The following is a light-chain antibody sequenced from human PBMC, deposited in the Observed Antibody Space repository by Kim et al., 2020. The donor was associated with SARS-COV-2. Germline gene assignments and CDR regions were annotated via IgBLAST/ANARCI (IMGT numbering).Light chain of an antibody. Sequence: QAGLTQPPSVSKGLRQTATLTCTGNINNVGDQGAAWLQQHQGHPPKLLSYRNNNRPSGISERLSASRSGNTASLTITGLQPEDEADYYCSAWDSSLTTWVLGGGTQLTV. CDR3: SAWDSSLTTWV. CDR1: INNVGDQG. CDR2: RNN. V-gene: IGLV10-54*01. J-gene: IGLJ3*02.